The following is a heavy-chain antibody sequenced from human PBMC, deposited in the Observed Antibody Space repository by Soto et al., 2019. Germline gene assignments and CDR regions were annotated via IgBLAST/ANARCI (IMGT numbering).Heavy chain of an antibody. CDR3: ARDRAEAGTYYYGMDV. V-gene: IGHV6-1*01. D-gene: IGHD6-19*01. CDR1: GDSVSTNSVA. CDR2: TYYRSKWFN. J-gene: IGHJ6*02. Sequence: QTLSLTCAISGDSVSTNSVAWNWIRQSPSRGLEWLGRTYYRSKWFNDYAASVKSRITINPDTSRNQFSLQLNSVTPEDTAVYYCARDRAEAGTYYYGMDVWGQGTTVTVSS.